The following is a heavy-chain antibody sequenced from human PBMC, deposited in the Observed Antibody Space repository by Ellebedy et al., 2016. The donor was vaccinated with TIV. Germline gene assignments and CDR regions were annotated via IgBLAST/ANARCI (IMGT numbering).Heavy chain of an antibody. CDR2: VYNGVST. Sequence: SETLSLTXIVSGDSVTRNHWSWLRQPPGQGLEWIGYVYNGVSTKYNASLQSRVTISVDTSKNQLSLQVTSLTAADTAIYYCARSLDNAYFFHYWGQGALVTVSS. J-gene: IGHJ4*02. CDR1: GDSVTRNH. D-gene: IGHD1-1*01. V-gene: IGHV4-59*02. CDR3: ARSLDNAYFFHY.